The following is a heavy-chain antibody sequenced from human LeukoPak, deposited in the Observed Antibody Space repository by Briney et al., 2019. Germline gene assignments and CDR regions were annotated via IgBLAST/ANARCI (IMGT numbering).Heavy chain of an antibody. J-gene: IGHJ4*02. CDR2: INPTGTRT. D-gene: IGHD3-22*01. Sequence: ASVKVSCKASGYTFINNWMHWVRQAPGQGLEWIGLINPTGTRTGYAQKFQGRVTMTRDTSTSTVYMELSSLRSEDTAVYYCARENYYDSSGPFDYWGQGTLVTVSS. CDR1: GYTFINNW. V-gene: IGHV1-46*01. CDR3: ARENYYDSSGPFDY.